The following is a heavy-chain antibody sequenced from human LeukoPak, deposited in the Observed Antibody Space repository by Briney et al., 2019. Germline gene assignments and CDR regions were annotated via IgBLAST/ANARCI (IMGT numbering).Heavy chain of an antibody. V-gene: IGHV1-69*05. CDR2: IIPIFGTA. CDR1: GGTFSSYA. CDR3: ARAYTVTKLDY. J-gene: IGHJ4*02. D-gene: IGHD4-17*01. Sequence: ASVKVSCKASGGTFSSYAISCVRQAPGQGLEWMGGIIPIFGTANYAQKLQGRGTITTDESTSTAYMELSSLRSEDTAVYYCARAYTVTKLDYWGQGTLVTVSS.